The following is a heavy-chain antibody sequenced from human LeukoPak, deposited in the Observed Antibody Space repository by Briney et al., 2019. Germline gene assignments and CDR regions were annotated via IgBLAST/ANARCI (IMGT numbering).Heavy chain of an antibody. CDR2: IRTVTSSI. D-gene: IGHD2-15*01. Sequence: GGSLRLSCAVSGFTFSRYSMHWVRQAPGKGLEWVSCIRTVTSSIYYADAVKGRFTVSRDNAKNSLYLEMNSLRAEDTAVYYCAREGLPSGATKIFDYWGQGTLVAVSS. CDR3: AREGLPSGATKIFDY. J-gene: IGHJ4*02. V-gene: IGHV3-21*01. CDR1: GFTFSRYS.